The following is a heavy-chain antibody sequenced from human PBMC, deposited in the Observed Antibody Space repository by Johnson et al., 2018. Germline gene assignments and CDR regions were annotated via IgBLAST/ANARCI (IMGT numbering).Heavy chain of an antibody. CDR2: ISGSGGTT. J-gene: IGHJ6*03. CDR1: GFTFSSYA. CDR3: AKDRPSNSCYLYYYYYMDV. D-gene: IGHD5-12*01. V-gene: IGHV3-23*04. Sequence: VQLVQSGGGLVQPGGSLRLSCAASGFTFSSYAMSWVRQAPGKGLEWVSAISGSGGTTYHADSVKGRFTISRDNSKNTLYLQMNSLRAEDTAVYFCAKDRPSNSCYLYYYYYMDVWGKGTTVTVSS.